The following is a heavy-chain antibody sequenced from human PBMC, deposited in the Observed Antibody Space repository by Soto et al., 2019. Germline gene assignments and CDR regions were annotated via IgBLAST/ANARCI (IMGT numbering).Heavy chain of an antibody. J-gene: IGHJ3*02. D-gene: IGHD3-10*01. CDR3: ARVSPGSGSYRPGGVDAFDI. V-gene: IGHV4-34*01. CDR2: INHSGST. Sequence: SETLSLTCAVYGGSFSGYYWSWIRQPPGKGLEWIGEINHSGSTNYNPSLKSRVTISVDTSKNQFSLKLSSVTAADTAVYYCARVSPGSGSYRPGGVDAFDIWGQGTMVTVSS. CDR1: GGSFSGYY.